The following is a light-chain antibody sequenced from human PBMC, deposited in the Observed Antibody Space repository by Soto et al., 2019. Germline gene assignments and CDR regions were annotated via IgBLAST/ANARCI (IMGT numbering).Light chain of an antibody. J-gene: IGKJ1*01. V-gene: IGKV3-20*01. CDR1: QTVRSSS. CDR3: QQYGSSGT. Sequence: IVVTQSPGTLSLSPWERAPLSCMASQTVRSSSLAWYQQKPGQAPRLLIYGASNRATGIPDRFSGSGSGTDFTLTISRLEPEDFAVYYCQQYGSSGTFGQGTKVDIK. CDR2: GAS.